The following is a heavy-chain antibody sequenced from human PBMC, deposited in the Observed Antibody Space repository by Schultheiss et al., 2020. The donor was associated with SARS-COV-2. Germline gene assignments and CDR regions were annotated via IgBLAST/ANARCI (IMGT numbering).Heavy chain of an antibody. D-gene: IGHD2-15*01. CDR1: GFTFSSYD. V-gene: IGHV3-13*01. CDR3: ARARRQVYCSGGSCYGRDYYYYYMDV. CDR2: IGTAGDT. Sequence: GESLKISCAASGFTFSSYDMHWVRQATGKGLEWVSAIGTAGDTYYPGSVKGRFTISRENAKNSLYLQMNSLRAGDTAVYYCARARRQVYCSGGSCYGRDYYYYYMDVWGKGTTVTVSS. J-gene: IGHJ6*03.